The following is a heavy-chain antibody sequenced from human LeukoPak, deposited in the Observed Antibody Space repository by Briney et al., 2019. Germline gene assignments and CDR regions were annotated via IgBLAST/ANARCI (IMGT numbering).Heavy chain of an antibody. D-gene: IGHD3-10*01. CDR2: IYPADSDT. CDR3: ARHTSALSHDF. V-gene: IGHV5-51*01. Sequence: GESLKISCQGSGYSFDNYWIAWVRQMPGKGLELMGVIYPADSDTKYSPSLQGQVTISADKSINTAYMQWSSLEASDTAIYYCARHTSALSHDFWGQGTLVTVSS. J-gene: IGHJ4*02. CDR1: GYSFDNYW.